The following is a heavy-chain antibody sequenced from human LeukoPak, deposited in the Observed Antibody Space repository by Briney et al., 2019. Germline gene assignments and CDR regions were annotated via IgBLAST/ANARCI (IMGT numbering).Heavy chain of an antibody. V-gene: IGHV3-30*18. J-gene: IGHJ5*02. D-gene: IGHD5-24*01. Sequence: GFLRLSCAASGFTFSSYGMHWVRQAPGKGLEWVAVISYDGSNKYYADSVKGRFTISRDNSKNTLYLQMNSLRAEDTAVYYCAKEMRWLQTKNWFDPWGQGTLVTVSS. CDR1: GFTFSSYG. CDR2: ISYDGSNK. CDR3: AKEMRWLQTKNWFDP.